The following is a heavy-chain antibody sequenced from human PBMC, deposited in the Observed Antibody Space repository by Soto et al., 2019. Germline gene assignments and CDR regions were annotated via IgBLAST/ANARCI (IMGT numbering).Heavy chain of an antibody. CDR1: GGSISSGDYY. CDR2: IYYSGST. CDR3: ASEISSTGWFDP. Sequence: SETLSLTCTVSGGSISSGDYYWSWIRQPPGKGLEWIGYIYYSGSTYYNPSLKSRVTISVDTSKNQFSLKLSSVTAADTAVYYCASEISSTGWFDPWGQGTLVTVSS. J-gene: IGHJ5*02. D-gene: IGHD2-2*01. V-gene: IGHV4-30-4*01.